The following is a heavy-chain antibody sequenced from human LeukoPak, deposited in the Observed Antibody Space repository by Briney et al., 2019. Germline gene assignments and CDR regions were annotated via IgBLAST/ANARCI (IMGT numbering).Heavy chain of an antibody. CDR3: ANDGAYYDINTYAFDI. CDR2: ISGSGGST. J-gene: IGHJ3*02. Sequence: GGSLRLSCAASGFTFSSYAMSWVRQAPGKGLEWVSGISGSGGSTYYADSVKGRFTISRDNSKNTLYLQMNSLRAKDTAVYYCANDGAYYDINTYAFDIWGQGTMVTVSS. CDR1: GFTFSSYA. V-gene: IGHV3-23*01. D-gene: IGHD3-22*01.